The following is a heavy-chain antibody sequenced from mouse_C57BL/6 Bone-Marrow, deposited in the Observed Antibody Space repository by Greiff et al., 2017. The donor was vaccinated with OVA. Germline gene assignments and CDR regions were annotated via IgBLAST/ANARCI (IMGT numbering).Heavy chain of an antibody. CDR3: ARDSSNYPWFAY. J-gene: IGHJ3*01. CDR2: ISDGGSYT. V-gene: IGHV5-4*01. Sequence: EVMLVESGGGLVKPGGSLKLSCAASGFTFSSYAMSWVRQTPEKRLEWVATISDGGSYTYYPDNVKGRFTISRDNAKNNLYLQMSHLKSEDTAMYYCARDSSNYPWFAYWGHGTLVTVSA. CDR1: GFTFSSYA. D-gene: IGHD2-5*01.